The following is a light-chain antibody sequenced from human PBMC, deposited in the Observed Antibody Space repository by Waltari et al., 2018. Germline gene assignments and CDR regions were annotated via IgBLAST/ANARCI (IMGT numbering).Light chain of an antibody. Sequence: AIRMTQSPSSLSASTGHRVTITCRASQGISSYLAWYQQKPGKAPKLLIYAASTLQSGVPSRFSGSGSGTDFTLTISCLQSEDFATYYCQQYYSYPPPGGFGQGTKLEIK. CDR2: AAS. CDR3: QQYYSYPPPGG. J-gene: IGKJ2*03. CDR1: QGISSY. V-gene: IGKV1-8*01.